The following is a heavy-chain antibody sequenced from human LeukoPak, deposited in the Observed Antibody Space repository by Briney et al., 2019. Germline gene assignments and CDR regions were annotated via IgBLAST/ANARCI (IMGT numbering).Heavy chain of an antibody. V-gene: IGHV3-7*01. CDR1: GFTFSDFW. Sequence: GGSLRLSCAGSGFTFSDFWMTWVRQTPGKGLEWVANIKEDGTEKNLVDSVKGRFTISRDNAKNSLYLQMNSLRAEDTAVYYCAKIRYGTGWYYDYWGQGTLVTVSS. D-gene: IGHD6-19*01. CDR3: AKIRYGTGWYYDY. J-gene: IGHJ4*02. CDR2: IKEDGTEK.